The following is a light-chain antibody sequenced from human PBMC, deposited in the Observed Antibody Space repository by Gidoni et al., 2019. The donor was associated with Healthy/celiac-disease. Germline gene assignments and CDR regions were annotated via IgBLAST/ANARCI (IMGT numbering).Light chain of an antibody. V-gene: IGKV1-39*01. Sequence: DIQMTQSPSAMSASVGDRLTITCRASQSITSYLNWYQQQPGEAPKLLIYAASSLQRRVPSRFSSGCSGADFTLTISSLQPEDFATYYCQQSYSTPPGFGGGTKVEIK. CDR3: QQSYSTPPG. CDR2: AAS. CDR1: QSITSY. J-gene: IGKJ4*01.